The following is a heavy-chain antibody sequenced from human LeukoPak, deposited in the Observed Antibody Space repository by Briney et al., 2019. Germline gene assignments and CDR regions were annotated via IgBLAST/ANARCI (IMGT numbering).Heavy chain of an antibody. CDR2: IYYSGST. Sequence: PSETLSLTCTVSGGSISSSSYYWGWIRQPPGKGLEWIGSIYYSGSTYYNPSLKSRVTISVDTSKNQFSLKLSSVTAADTAVYYCASWGEVIGAFDIWGQGTMVTVSS. D-gene: IGHD3-16*01. J-gene: IGHJ3*02. V-gene: IGHV4-39*07. CDR3: ASWGEVIGAFDI. CDR1: GGSISSSSYY.